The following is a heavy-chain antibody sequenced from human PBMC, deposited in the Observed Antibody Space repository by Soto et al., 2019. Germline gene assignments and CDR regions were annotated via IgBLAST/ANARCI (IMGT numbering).Heavy chain of an antibody. V-gene: IGHV1-8*01. CDR3: ARGQGFVVVPAASYYYMDV. J-gene: IGHJ6*03. CDR2: MNPNSGNT. Sequence: SGAEVKKPGASVKVSCKASGYTFTSYDINWVRQATGQGLEWMEWMNPNSGNTGYAQKFQGRVTMTRNTSISTAYMELSSLRSEDTAVYYCARGQGFVVVPAASYYYMDVWGKGTTVTVSS. CDR1: GYTFTSYD. D-gene: IGHD2-2*01.